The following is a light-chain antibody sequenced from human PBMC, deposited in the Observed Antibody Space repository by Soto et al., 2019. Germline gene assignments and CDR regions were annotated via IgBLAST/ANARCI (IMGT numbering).Light chain of an antibody. CDR1: QNINNW. V-gene: IGKV1-5*01. CDR3: QQYDNYPLT. J-gene: IGKJ4*01. CDR2: DAS. Sequence: DIQMTQPPSTLSASVGDRVTITCRASQNINNWLAWYQQKPGKAPKFLIYDASSLESGVPSRFSGSASGTEFTLTISSLQPDDFATYYCQQYDNYPLTFGGGTKVDIK.